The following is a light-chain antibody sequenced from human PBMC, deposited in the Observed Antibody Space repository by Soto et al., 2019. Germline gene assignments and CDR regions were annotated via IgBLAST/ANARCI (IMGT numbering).Light chain of an antibody. J-gene: IGKJ3*01. Sequence: EIVLTQSPGTLSLSPGERATLSCRASQSVSSSYLAWYQQKPGQAPRLLIYGASSRATGIPDRFSGSGSGTDFTLTISRLEPEDCAVYYCQQYGSSPPLFPFGPGTKVDIK. CDR2: GAS. CDR1: QSVSSSY. CDR3: QQYGSSPPLFP. V-gene: IGKV3-20*01.